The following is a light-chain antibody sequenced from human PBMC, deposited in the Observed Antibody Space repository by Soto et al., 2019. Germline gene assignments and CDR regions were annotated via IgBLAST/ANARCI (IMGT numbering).Light chain of an antibody. Sequence: DIVMTQSPDSLALSLGERATINCESDRSFVSNSKNRNHLSWYQQKPGQHPKLLIYWANTRESGVTDRFSGSGSGKDFNLTVSGLQAEDVAIYYCHPYFRTPLTFGGGTQVDIK. CDR2: WAN. J-gene: IGKJ4*01. CDR1: RSFVSNSKNRNH. V-gene: IGKV4-1*01. CDR3: HPYFRTPLT.